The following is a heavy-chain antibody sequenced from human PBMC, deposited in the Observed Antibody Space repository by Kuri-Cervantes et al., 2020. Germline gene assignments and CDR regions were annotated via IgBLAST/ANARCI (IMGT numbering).Heavy chain of an antibody. CDR2: IIPIFGTA. CDR1: GGTFSSYA. D-gene: IGHD3-10*01. CDR3: ARAFTMVRGVFTLLGWFDP. Sequence: SVKVSCKASGGTFSSYAISWVRQAPGQGLEWMGGIIPIFGTANYAQKFQGRVTITADESTSTAYMELSSLRSEDTAVYYCARAFTMVRGVFTLLGWFDPWGQGTTVTVSS. J-gene: IGHJ5*01. V-gene: IGHV1-69*13.